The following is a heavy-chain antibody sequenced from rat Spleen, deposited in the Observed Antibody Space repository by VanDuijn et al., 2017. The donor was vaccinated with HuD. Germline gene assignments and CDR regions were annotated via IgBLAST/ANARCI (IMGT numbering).Heavy chain of an antibody. CDR2: ITNTGGIT. D-gene: IGHD1-9*01. V-gene: IGHV5-58*01. CDR1: GFTFSAYW. J-gene: IGHJ3*01. CDR3: ALRYYGYTYDWFAY. Sequence: EVQLVETGGGLVQPGRSLKLSCVASGFTFSAYWMYWVRQAPGRGLEWVASITNTGGITYYPDSVKGRFTISRDNAENTVYLQMNSLRSEDTATYYCALRYYGYTYDWFAYWGQGTLVTVSS.